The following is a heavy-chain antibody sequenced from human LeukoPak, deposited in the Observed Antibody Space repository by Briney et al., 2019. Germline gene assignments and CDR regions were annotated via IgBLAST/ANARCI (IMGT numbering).Heavy chain of an antibody. D-gene: IGHD5-18*01. V-gene: IGHV3-74*01. CDR1: VFAFTSHW. Sequence: GGVTIRSLAGSVFAFTSHWVDWGRPAPGEGVVWVSHINSDGSITSYADSVKGRFTISRDNAKNTLYLQMNSLRAEDTAVYYCARDTVDTANAVWGQGTTVTVSS. CDR2: INSDGSIT. J-gene: IGHJ6*02. CDR3: ARDTVDTANAV.